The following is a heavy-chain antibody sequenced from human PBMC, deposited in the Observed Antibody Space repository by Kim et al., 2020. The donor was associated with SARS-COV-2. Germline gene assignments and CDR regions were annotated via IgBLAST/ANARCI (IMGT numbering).Heavy chain of an antibody. CDR1: GYSISSGYY. V-gene: IGHV4-38-2*02. CDR2: IYHSGST. D-gene: IGHD6-13*01. Sequence: SETLSLTCTVSGYSISSGYYWGWIRQPPGKGLEWIGSIYHSGSTYYNPSLKSRVTISVDTSKNQFSLKLSSVTAADTAVYYCARGIAAARYFDLWGRGTLVTVSS. CDR3: ARGIAAARYFDL. J-gene: IGHJ2*01.